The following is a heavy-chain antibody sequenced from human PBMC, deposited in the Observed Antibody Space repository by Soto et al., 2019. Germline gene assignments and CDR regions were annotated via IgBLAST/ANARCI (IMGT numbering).Heavy chain of an antibody. J-gene: IGHJ2*01. D-gene: IGHD2-2*01. CDR2: VYHSGKT. CDR3: ARPRGTTPAVWYFDL. V-gene: IGHV4-59*08. CDR1: GDYISSHY. Sequence: QVQLQESGPGLVKPSETLSLTCTVSGDYISSHYWSWLRQPPGKGLEWIGYVYHSGKTDSKPSLKSRVTISMDTSKNQISLSLTSATAADTAVYYCARPRGTTPAVWYFDLWGRGTLVPVSS.